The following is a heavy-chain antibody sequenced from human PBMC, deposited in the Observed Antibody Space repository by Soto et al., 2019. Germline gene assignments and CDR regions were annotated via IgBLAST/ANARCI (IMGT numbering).Heavy chain of an antibody. CDR1: GFTFNSYA. J-gene: IGHJ4*02. V-gene: IGHV3-23*01. CDR3: ARDRILEMATIMSTVGY. CDR2: ISSRGGRT. D-gene: IGHD5-12*01. Sequence: GGSLRLSCAASGFTFNSYAMSWVRQAPGKGLEWVSAISSRGGRTHYADSVKGRFTISRDNAKNSLYLQMNSLRAEDTAVYYCARDRILEMATIMSTVGYWGQGTLVTVSS.